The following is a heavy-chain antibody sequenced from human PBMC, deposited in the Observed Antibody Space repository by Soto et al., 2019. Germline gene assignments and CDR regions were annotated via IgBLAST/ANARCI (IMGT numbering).Heavy chain of an antibody. CDR1: GFTFTRYS. V-gene: IGHV3-21*06. Sequence: EVQLVESGGGLVKPGGSLRLPCAASGFTFTRYSLNWVRQAPGKGLEWVSSISSTTNYIYYGDSMKGRFTISRDNAKNSLYLEMNSLRAEDTAVYYCARESEDLTSNFDYWGQGTQVTVSS. J-gene: IGHJ4*02. CDR2: ISSTTNYI. CDR3: ARESEDLTSNFDY.